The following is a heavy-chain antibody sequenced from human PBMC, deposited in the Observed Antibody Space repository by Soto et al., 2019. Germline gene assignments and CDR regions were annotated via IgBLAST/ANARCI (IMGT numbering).Heavy chain of an antibody. V-gene: IGHV3-30-3*01. J-gene: IGHJ5*02. CDR1: GFTFSSYA. CDR3: ARDHYDYVWGSYLVSWFDP. Sequence: GGSLRLSCAASGFTFSSYAMHWVRQAPGKGLEWVAVISYDGSNKYYADSVKGRFTISRDNSKNTLYLQMNSLRAEDTAVYYCARDHYDYVWGSYLVSWFDPWGQGTLVTVSS. CDR2: ISYDGSNK. D-gene: IGHD3-16*02.